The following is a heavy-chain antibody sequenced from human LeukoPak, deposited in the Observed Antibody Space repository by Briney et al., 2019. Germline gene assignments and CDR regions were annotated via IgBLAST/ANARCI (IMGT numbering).Heavy chain of an antibody. CDR3: ARGVTAPGLDY. D-gene: IGHD2-21*02. CDR1: GGSISSGGYY. J-gene: IGHJ4*02. CDR2: IYYGGST. V-gene: IGHV4-31*03. Sequence: PSETLSLTCTVSGGSISSGGYYWSWIRQHPGKGLEWIGYIYYGGSTYYNPSLKSRVTISVDTSKNQFSLKLSSVTAADTAVYYCARGVTAPGLDYWGQGTLVTVSS.